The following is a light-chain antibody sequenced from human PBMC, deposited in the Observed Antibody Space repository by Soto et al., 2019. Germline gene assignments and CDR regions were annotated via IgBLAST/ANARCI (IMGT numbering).Light chain of an antibody. CDR2: GAS. J-gene: IGKJ2*01. V-gene: IGKV3-20*01. CDR3: QQGHSTPYT. CDR1: QSVSNNY. Sequence: EIVLTQSPGTLSLSPGERATLSCMASQSVSNNYLAWYQQKPGQAPRLLIYGASNRATGIPDRFSGSGSGTEFTLTMSGLQPEDFATYYCQQGHSTPYTFGQGTKVDIK.